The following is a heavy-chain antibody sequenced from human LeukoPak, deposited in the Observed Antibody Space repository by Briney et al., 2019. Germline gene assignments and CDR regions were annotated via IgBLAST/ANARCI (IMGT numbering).Heavy chain of an antibody. CDR1: GGSFSGYY. V-gene: IGHV4-34*01. Sequence: PSETLSLTCAVYGGSFSGYYWSWIRQPPGKGLEWIGEINHSGSTNYNPSLKSRVTISVDTSKNQFSLKLSSVTAADTAVYYCARVKIVVVPAVKRNAFDIWGQGTMVTVSS. D-gene: IGHD2-2*01. CDR3: ARVKIVVVPAVKRNAFDI. CDR2: INHSGST. J-gene: IGHJ3*02.